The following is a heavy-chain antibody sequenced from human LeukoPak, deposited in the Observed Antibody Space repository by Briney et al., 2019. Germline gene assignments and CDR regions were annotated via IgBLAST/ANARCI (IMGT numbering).Heavy chain of an antibody. CDR2: IYHSGST. V-gene: IGHV4-30-2*01. CDR1: GGSISSGGYS. Sequence: PSETLSLTCAVSGGSISSGGYSWSWIRQPPGKGLEWIGYIYHSGSTYYNPSLKSRVTISVDRSKNQFSLKLSSVTAADTAVYYCARLLFGGWFGRAHRYYYGMDVWGKGTTVTVSS. D-gene: IGHD3-10*01. CDR3: ARLLFGGWFGRAHRYYYGMDV. J-gene: IGHJ6*04.